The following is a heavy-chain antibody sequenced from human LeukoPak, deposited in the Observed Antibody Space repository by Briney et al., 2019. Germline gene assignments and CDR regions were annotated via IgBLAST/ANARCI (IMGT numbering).Heavy chain of an antibody. J-gene: IGHJ5*02. CDR3: ARVGNWNDGWFDP. CDR2: IYYSGST. Sequence: SETLSLTCTVSGVSISSYYWSWIRQPPGRGLEWIGYIYYSGSTNYNPSLKSRVTISVDTSKNQFSLKLSSVTAADTAVYYCARVGNWNDGWFDPWGQGTLVTVSS. D-gene: IGHD1-20*01. V-gene: IGHV4-59*01. CDR1: GVSISSYY.